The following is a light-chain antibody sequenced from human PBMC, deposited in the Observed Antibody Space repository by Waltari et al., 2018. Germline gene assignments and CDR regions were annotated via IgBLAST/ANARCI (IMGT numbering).Light chain of an antibody. J-gene: IGKJ4*01. Sequence: DIQMTQSRSSLSASVGDRVTITCRASQDISNYLAWFQQKPGKAPKSLIYCASNLQSGVPSKFSGSGSGTDFTLTISSLQPEDSATYYCQQYNSFPLTFGGGTKVEIK. CDR1: QDISNY. CDR3: QQYNSFPLT. V-gene: IGKV1-16*02. CDR2: CAS.